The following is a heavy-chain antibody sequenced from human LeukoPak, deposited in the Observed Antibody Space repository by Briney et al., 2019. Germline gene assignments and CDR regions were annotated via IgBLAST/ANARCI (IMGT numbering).Heavy chain of an antibody. V-gene: IGHV3-7*04. J-gene: IGHJ4*02. D-gene: IGHD5-18*01. CDR1: GFTFSSYW. CDR2: IKQDGSEK. Sequence: AGGSLRLSCAASGFTFSSYWMSWVRQAPGKGLEWVANIKQDGSEKYYVDSVKGRFTISRDNAKNSLYLQMNSLRAEDTAVYYCARGSWIQLWLGRYWGQGTLVTVSS. CDR3: ARGSWIQLWLGRY.